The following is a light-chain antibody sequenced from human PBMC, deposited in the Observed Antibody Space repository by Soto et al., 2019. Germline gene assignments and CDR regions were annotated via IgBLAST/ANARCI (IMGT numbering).Light chain of an antibody. CDR2: LVS. CDR3: MQALQTPPYT. J-gene: IGKJ2*01. Sequence: DIVMTQSPLSLPVTPGEPASISCRSSQSLLHSNGYNYLDWYLQRPGQSPQLLIYLVSKRASGVPDRFSGSGSGTDFTLKISTVEAEDVGVYYCMQALQTPPYTFGQGTKLEIK. V-gene: IGKV2-28*01. CDR1: QSLLHSNGYNY.